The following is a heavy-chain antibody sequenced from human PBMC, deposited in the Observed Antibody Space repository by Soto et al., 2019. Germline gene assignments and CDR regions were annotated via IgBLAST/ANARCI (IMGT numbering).Heavy chain of an antibody. CDR1: RCTLKRGGYY. D-gene: IGHD3-3*01. V-gene: IGHV4-30-4*08. CDR2: IYYSGST. CDR3: ARDRSMGTYYDFWSGPPDLDY. Sequence: TPSLTPTLSRCTLKRGGYYWGWIRQPPGQGLVLIGYIYYSGSTYYNPSLKSRVTISVDTSKNQFSLKLSSVTAADTAVYYCARDRSMGTYYDFWSGPPDLDYWGQGTLVTVS. J-gene: IGHJ4*02.